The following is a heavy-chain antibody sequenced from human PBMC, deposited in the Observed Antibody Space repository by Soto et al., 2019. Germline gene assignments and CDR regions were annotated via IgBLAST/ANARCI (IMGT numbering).Heavy chain of an antibody. CDR2: IDPSGSYT. Sequence: PGESLKISCQGTGYRFSSSWISWVRQMPGKGLEWMGRIDPSGSYTNYSPSFQGHVTISADKSISTAYLQWSSLKASDTAMYYCARHDDWNYYDSSGYYYVPSRPDDAFDIWGQGTMVTVSS. CDR3: ARHDDWNYYDSSGYYYVPSRPDDAFDI. V-gene: IGHV5-10-1*01. D-gene: IGHD3-22*01. J-gene: IGHJ3*02. CDR1: GYRFSSSW.